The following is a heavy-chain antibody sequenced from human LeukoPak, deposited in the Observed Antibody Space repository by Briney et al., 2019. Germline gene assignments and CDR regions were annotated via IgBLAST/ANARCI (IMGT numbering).Heavy chain of an antibody. V-gene: IGHV3-9*01. J-gene: IGHJ4*02. Sequence: GRSLRLSCAASGFTFDDYAMHWVRHAPGKGLEWVSGISWNSGSIGYADSVKGRFTISRDNAKNSLYLQMNSLRAEDTALYYCAKTPYYDFWSGYSHFDYWGQGTLVTVSS. CDR3: AKTPYYDFWSGYSHFDY. D-gene: IGHD3-3*01. CDR2: ISWNSGSI. CDR1: GFTFDDYA.